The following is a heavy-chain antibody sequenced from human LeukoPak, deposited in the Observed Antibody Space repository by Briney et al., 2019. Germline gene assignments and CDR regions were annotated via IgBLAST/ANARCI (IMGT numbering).Heavy chain of an antibody. Sequence: GGSLRLSCAASGFTFSSYWMTWVRQAPGKGLEWVASINPDGNKKYSADSVKGRFTISRDNAENSLYLQMNSLRVEDTAFYYCARDLAYSRLDYWGQGMLVTVSS. V-gene: IGHV3-7*01. CDR3: ARDLAYSRLDY. CDR2: INPDGNKK. CDR1: GFTFSSYW. J-gene: IGHJ4*02. D-gene: IGHD5-18*01.